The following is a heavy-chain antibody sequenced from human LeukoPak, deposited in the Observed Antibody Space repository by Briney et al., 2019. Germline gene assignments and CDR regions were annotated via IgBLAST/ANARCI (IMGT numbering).Heavy chain of an antibody. J-gene: IGHJ4*02. CDR3: ARLSGSPWY. V-gene: IGHV4-61*02. CDR2: IYTSGST. Sequence: SQTLSLTCTVSGGSISSGSYYWSWIRQPAGKGLEWIGRIYTSGSTNYNPSLKSRVTISIDTSKNQFSLKLSSVTAADTAVYYCARLSGSPWYWGQGTLVTVSS. D-gene: IGHD3-10*01. CDR1: GGSISSGSYY.